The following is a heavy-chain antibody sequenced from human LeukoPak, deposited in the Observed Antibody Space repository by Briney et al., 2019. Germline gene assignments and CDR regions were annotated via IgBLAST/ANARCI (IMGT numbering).Heavy chain of an antibody. CDR1: GFTFSSYS. CDR2: ISSSSSYM. V-gene: IGHV3-21*01. CDR3: AMTYYYDSSGSNQYYMDV. Sequence: GGSLRLSCAASGFTFSSYSMNWVRQAPGKGLEWVSSISSSSSYMYYADSVKGRFTISRDNAKNSLYLQMNSLRAEDTAVYYCAMTYYYDSSGSNQYYMDVWGKGTTVTVSS. J-gene: IGHJ6*03. D-gene: IGHD3-22*01.